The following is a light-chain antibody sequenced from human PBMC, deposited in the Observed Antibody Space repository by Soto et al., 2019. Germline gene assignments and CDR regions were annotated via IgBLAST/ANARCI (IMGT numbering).Light chain of an antibody. Sequence: EIVLTQSPGTLSLSPGERATLSCRASQSVGSSYLAWYQQKPGQAPRLLIYGASSRATGIPDRFSGSGSGTDFTLTISRLEPEDFAVYYYQGYGTSRTFGPGTKV. V-gene: IGKV3-20*01. CDR2: GAS. CDR1: QSVGSSY. J-gene: IGKJ1*01. CDR3: QGYGTSRT.